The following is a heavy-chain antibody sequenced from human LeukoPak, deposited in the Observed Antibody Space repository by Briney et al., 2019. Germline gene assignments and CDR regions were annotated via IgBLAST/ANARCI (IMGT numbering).Heavy chain of an antibody. CDR1: GYSIFSGYY. J-gene: IGHJ4*01. CDR2: FHHTGGN. Sequence: PSKTLSLTCTVFGYSIFSGYYWGWIRQAPGKGLEWIGSFHHTGGNHYNPPLQSRVTISVDTTGNELSLEMSSVTAADTAVYFCGAYDSSGRLDFWGHGTRVTVSS. D-gene: IGHD3-22*01. CDR3: GAYDSSGRLDF. V-gene: IGHV4-38-2*02.